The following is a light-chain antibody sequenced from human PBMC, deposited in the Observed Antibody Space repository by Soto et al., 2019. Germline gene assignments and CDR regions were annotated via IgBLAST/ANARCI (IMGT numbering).Light chain of an antibody. CDR2: EVT. J-gene: IGLJ1*01. CDR1: SSDVGYYDY. Sequence: QSVLTQPPSASGFPGQSVTISCTGTSSDVGYYDYVSWYQQHPGKAPKLVIYEVTKRPSGVPDRVSASKSGNTASLTVSGLRAEDEADYYCISYTDRQSYLFGTGTKVTVL. V-gene: IGLV2-8*01. CDR3: ISYTDRQSYL.